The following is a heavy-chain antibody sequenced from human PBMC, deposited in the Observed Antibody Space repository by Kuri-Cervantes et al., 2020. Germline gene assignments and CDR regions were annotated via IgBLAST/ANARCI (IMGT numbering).Heavy chain of an antibody. CDR3: ARGVWQQPVLGALDI. CDR2: IYYSGST. J-gene: IGHJ3*02. V-gene: IGHV4-39*07. D-gene: IGHD6-13*01. Sequence: GSLRLSCTVSGGSISSSSYYWGWIRQPPGKGLEWIGSIYYSGSTYYNSSLKSRVTISVDTSKNQFSLKLSSVIAADTAIYYCARGVWQQPVLGALDIWGQGTMVTVSS. CDR1: GGSISSSSYY.